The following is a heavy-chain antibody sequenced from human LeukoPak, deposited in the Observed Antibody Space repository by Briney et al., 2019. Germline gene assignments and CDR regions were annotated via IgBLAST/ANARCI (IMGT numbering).Heavy chain of an antibody. CDR2: IYYSGST. V-gene: IGHV4-39*07. Sequence: PSETLSLTCTVSGGSISSSSYYWGWIRQPPGKGLEWIGSIYYSGSTYYNPSLKSRVTISVDTSKNQFSLKLSSVTAADTAVYYCAREFSAYGYSYGYYWGQGTLVTVSS. D-gene: IGHD5-18*01. CDR3: AREFSAYGYSYGYY. J-gene: IGHJ4*02. CDR1: GGSISSSSYY.